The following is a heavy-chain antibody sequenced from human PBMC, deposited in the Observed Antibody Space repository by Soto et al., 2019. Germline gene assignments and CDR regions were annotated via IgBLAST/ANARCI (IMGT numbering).Heavy chain of an antibody. CDR2: IIPIFGTA. D-gene: IGHD3-3*01. J-gene: IGHJ6*02. CDR3: ATRTIFGVVLTGYYYYGMDV. Sequence: SVKVSCKASGGTFSSYAISWVRQAPGQGLEWMGGIIPIFGTANYAQRFQGRVTITADESTSTAYMELSSLRSEDTAVYYCATRTIFGVVLTGYYYYGMDVWGQGTTVTVSS. CDR1: GGTFSSYA. V-gene: IGHV1-69*13.